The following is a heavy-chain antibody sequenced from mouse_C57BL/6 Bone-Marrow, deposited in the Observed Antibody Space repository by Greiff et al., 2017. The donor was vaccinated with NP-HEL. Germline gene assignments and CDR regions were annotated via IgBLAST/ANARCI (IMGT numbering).Heavy chain of an antibody. CDR2: IYPYNGFS. CDR1: GYSFTGYY. Sequence: EVQLQQSGPELVKPGASVKISCTASGYSFTGYYMHWVKQSPGNILDWIGYIYPYNGFSSSHQKFKGKATLTVDKSASTAYMELRSLTSDDSAVYYCARDYYGSWYFDVWGTGTTVTVSS. CDR3: ARDYYGSWYFDV. V-gene: IGHV1-31*01. J-gene: IGHJ1*03. D-gene: IGHD1-1*01.